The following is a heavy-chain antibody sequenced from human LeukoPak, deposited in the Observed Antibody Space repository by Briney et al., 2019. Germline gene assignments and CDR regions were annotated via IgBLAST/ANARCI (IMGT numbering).Heavy chain of an antibody. V-gene: IGHV3-48*03. D-gene: IGHD1-26*01. CDR1: GFTFSSYE. J-gene: IGHJ4*02. CDR3: ARGGGSYEIDY. Sequence: GGSLRLSCAASGFTFSSYEMNWVRQAPGKGLEWVSYISSSGSTIYYADSVKGRFTISRDNAKNSLYLQMNSLRAEDTAVYYCARGGGSYEIDYWGQGTLVTVSS. CDR2: ISSSGSTI.